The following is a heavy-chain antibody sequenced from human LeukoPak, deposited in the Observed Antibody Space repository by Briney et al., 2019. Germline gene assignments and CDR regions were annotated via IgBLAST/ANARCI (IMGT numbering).Heavy chain of an antibody. Sequence: PGGSLRLSGPASGFTFDSYGMHWVRQAPAKGLEGVAFIRYDGSINYYADSVKGRFTISRDNSKNTLYLLMNSLRAEDTAVYYCAKDEEYQLLTNFFDYWGQGTLVTVSS. V-gene: IGHV3-30*02. CDR2: IRYDGSIN. J-gene: IGHJ4*02. CDR3: AKDEEYQLLTNFFDY. CDR1: GFTFDSYG. D-gene: IGHD2-21*01.